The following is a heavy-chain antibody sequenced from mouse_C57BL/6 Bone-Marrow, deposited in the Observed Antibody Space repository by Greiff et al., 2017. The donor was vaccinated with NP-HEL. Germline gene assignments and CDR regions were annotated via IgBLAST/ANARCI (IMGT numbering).Heavy chain of an antibody. Sequence: VQLQQPGAELVRPGTSVKLSCKASGYTFTSYWMHWVKQRPGQGLEWIGVIDPSDSYTNYNQKFKGKATLTVDTSSSTAYMQLSSLTSEDSAVYYCARLVWAYWGQGTLVTVSA. CDR2: IDPSDSYT. V-gene: IGHV1-59*01. J-gene: IGHJ3*01. D-gene: IGHD2-2*01. CDR3: ARLVWAY. CDR1: GYTFTSYW.